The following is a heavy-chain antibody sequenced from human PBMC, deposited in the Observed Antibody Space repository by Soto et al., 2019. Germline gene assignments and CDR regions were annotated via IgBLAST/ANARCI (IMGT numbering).Heavy chain of an antibody. D-gene: IGHD3-3*01. CDR1: GYTITGNY. CDR2: INPNSGGT. J-gene: IGHJ6*02. Sequence: ASVKVSCKASGYTITGNYMHWVRQAPGQGLEWMGWINPNSGGTNYAQKFQGWVTMTRDTSISTAYMELSRLRSDYTAGYYCGRDRTPDFWSGPYYYYYYGMDVWGQGTTVTVSS. CDR3: GRDRTPDFWSGPYYYYYYGMDV. V-gene: IGHV1-2*04.